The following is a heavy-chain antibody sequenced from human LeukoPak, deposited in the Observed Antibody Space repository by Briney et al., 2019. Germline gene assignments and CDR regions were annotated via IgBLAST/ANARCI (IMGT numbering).Heavy chain of an antibody. V-gene: IGHV3-7*01. CDR3: TRELWPADY. J-gene: IGHJ4*02. D-gene: IGHD3-16*01. CDR2: IIKDGSDK. CDR1: GFTFSDYW. Sequence: GGSLRLSCGGSGFTFSDYWMGWVRQAPGKGQEWVANIIKDGSDKYYVDSVKGRFSISRDNAKNSVYLQMSGLRVEDTAVYYCTRELWPADYWGQGILVTLSS.